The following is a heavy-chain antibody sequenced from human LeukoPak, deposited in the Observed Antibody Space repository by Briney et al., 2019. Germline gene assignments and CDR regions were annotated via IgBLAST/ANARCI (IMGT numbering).Heavy chain of an antibody. J-gene: IGHJ6*03. CDR1: RITFSNAW. CDR2: ISGSGGST. Sequence: GGSLRLSCAASRITFSNAWMTWVRQAPGKGLEWVSAISGSGGSTYYADSVKGRFTISRDNSKNTLYLQMNSLRAEDTAVYYCAKYGDYYYYYMDVWGKGATVTVSS. CDR3: AKYGDYYYYYMDV. D-gene: IGHD4-17*01. V-gene: IGHV3-23*01.